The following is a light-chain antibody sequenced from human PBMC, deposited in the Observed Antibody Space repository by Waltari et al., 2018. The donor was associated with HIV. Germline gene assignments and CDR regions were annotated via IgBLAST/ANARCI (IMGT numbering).Light chain of an antibody. CDR3: QRYGSSPPLT. V-gene: IGKV3-20*01. CDR1: QSVTSSY. Sequence: ETVLTQSPGTLYLSPGERATLSCRASQSVTSSYLAWYQQKSGQAPRLLIYGASTRATGIPDRFIGGGSGTDFTLTISRLEPEDFAVYYCQRYGSSPPLTFGGGTKVEIK. J-gene: IGKJ4*01. CDR2: GAS.